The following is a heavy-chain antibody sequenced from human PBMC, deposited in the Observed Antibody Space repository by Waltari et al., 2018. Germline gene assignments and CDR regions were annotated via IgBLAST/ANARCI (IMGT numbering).Heavy chain of an antibody. Sequence: QLHLQESGPGLVKPSETLSLTCSVSGGSITTSRHYWAWIRQTPGKGLAWTGTISYSGATYYNPSLRSRFTISLDTSKNQFSLKLNSVTAADTAVYYCATYVGASVGTAAFDVWGQGTMVTVSS. J-gene: IGHJ3*01. CDR2: ISYSGAT. CDR1: GGSITTSRHY. V-gene: IGHV4-39*01. CDR3: ATYVGASVGTAAFDV. D-gene: IGHD3-16*01.